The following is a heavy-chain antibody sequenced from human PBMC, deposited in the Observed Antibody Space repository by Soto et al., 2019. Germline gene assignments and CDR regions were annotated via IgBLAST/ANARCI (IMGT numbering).Heavy chain of an antibody. V-gene: IGHV1-8*01. J-gene: IGHJ6*01. Sequence: ASVKVSCKASGYTFTSYDINWVRQATGQGLEWMGWMNPNSGNTGYAQKFQGRVTMTRNTSISTAYMELSSLRSEDKAVYYCASSELAYYYYCMGVCGQVNTVT. CDR3: ASSELAYYYYCMGV. CDR1: GYTFTSYD. CDR2: MNPNSGNT. D-gene: IGHD1-1*01.